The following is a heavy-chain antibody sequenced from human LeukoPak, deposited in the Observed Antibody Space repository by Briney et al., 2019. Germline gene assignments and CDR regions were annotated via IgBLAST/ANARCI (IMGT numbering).Heavy chain of an antibody. CDR3: ARSMAVVPAALEGAFDI. J-gene: IGHJ3*02. V-gene: IGHV3-30-3*01. D-gene: IGHD2-2*01. CDR1: GFTFSSYA. CDR2: ISYDGSNK. Sequence: SGRSLRLSCAASGFTFSSYAMHWVRQAPGKGLEWVAVISYDGSNKYYADSVKGRFTISRDNSKNTLYLQMNSLRAEDTAVYYCARSMAVVPAALEGAFDIWGQGTMVIVSS.